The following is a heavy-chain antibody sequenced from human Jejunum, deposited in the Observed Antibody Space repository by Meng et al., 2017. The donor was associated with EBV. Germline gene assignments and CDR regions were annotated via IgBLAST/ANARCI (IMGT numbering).Heavy chain of an antibody. Sequence: QGQAVDDGAEVKNPGALGRVSCQASEYIFTTYDLHWVRQAPGQRLEWMGWINGGATSTVYSQNFQGRLTIARDTSARTAFMELSSLTSEDTAVYYCASGPSCSSGSCQEFDYWGQGTLVTVSS. J-gene: IGHJ4*02. V-gene: IGHV1-3*01. CDR1: EYIFTTYD. CDR2: INGGATST. CDR3: ASGPSCSSGSCQEFDY. D-gene: IGHD2-2*01.